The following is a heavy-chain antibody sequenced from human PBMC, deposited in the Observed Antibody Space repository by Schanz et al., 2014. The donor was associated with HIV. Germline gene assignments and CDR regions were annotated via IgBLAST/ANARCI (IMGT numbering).Heavy chain of an antibody. Sequence: QVQLVQSGAEVKKPGASVKVSCKASGYTFTSYAINWVRQATGQGLEWMGWMNPNSGNTGYVQKFQGRVTMTRNTSISTAYMELSSLRSDDTAVYYCASAGFDDSSGYPDYWGQGTLVTVSS. J-gene: IGHJ4*02. D-gene: IGHD3-22*01. CDR1: GYTFTSYA. CDR2: MNPNSGNT. V-gene: IGHV1-8*01. CDR3: ASAGFDDSSGYPDY.